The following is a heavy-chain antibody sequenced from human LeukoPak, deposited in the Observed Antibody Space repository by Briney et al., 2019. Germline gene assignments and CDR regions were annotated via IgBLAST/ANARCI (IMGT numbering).Heavy chain of an antibody. V-gene: IGHV4-39*07. Sequence: PSETLSLTCTVSGGSISSSSYYWGWIRQPPGKGLEWIGSIYYSGSTYYNPSLKSRVTISVDTSKNQFSLKLSSVTAADTAVYYCARLSSGYYYMGSWFDPWGQGTLVTVSS. J-gene: IGHJ5*02. CDR1: GGSISSSSYY. CDR2: IYYSGST. D-gene: IGHD3-22*01. CDR3: ARLSSGYYYMGSWFDP.